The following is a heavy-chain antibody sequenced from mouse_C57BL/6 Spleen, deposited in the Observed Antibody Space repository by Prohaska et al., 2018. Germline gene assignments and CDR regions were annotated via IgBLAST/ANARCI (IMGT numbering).Heavy chain of an antibody. Sequence: KLSCAASGFTFSSYAMSWVRQTPEKRLEWVAYISSGGDYIYYADTVKGRFTISRDNAGNTLYLQMSSLKSEDTAMYYCTRDWFIGDYDGYFDYWGQGTTLTVSS. V-gene: IGHV5-9-1*02. D-gene: IGHD2-4*01. CDR1: GFTFSSYA. CDR2: ISSGGDYI. CDR3: TRDWFIGDYDGYFDY. J-gene: IGHJ2*01.